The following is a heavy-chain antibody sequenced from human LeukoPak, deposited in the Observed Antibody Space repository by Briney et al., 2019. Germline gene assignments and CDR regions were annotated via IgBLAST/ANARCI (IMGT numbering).Heavy chain of an antibody. J-gene: IGHJ4*02. V-gene: IGHV6-1*01. Sequence: SQSLSLTCVISGDCLSSNSATWDWTRHYPSRGREWLGRPYYRSKWYNDYAVSVKSRVTIHPDTSKNQFSLQLNSVTPEDTAVYYCAREGSDGYLFDYWGQGSLVIVSS. CDR2: PYYRSKWYN. CDR1: GDCLSSNSAT. D-gene: IGHD3-22*01. CDR3: AREGSDGYLFDY.